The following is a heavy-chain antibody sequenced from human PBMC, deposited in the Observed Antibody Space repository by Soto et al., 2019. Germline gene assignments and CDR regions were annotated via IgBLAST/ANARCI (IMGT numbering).Heavy chain of an antibody. J-gene: IGHJ6*02. CDR3: AKGLRPYYYYGMDV. D-gene: IGHD4-17*01. CDR1: GFTFSSYA. CDR2: ISGSGGST. V-gene: IGHV3-23*01. Sequence: GGSLRLSCAASGFTFSSYAMSWVRQAPGKGLEWVSAISGSGGSTYYADSVKGRFTISRDNSKNTLYLQMNSLRAEDTAVYYCAKGLRPYYYYGMDVWGQGTTVTVS.